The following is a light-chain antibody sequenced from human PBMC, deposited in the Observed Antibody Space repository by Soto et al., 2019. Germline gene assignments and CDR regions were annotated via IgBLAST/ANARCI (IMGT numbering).Light chain of an antibody. J-gene: IGKJ1*01. V-gene: IGKV3-20*01. CDR2: TAS. Sequence: DMELAQSPSTLSFSPGQRATLSCGASQSVSSSYLAWYQHKPGQAPRLVIYTASSRATGIPDRFSGSGSGTDFSLTMRRLEPGDSAVYYYQQYGRSPVTFGQGTKVDIK. CDR3: QQYGRSPVT. CDR1: QSVSSSY.